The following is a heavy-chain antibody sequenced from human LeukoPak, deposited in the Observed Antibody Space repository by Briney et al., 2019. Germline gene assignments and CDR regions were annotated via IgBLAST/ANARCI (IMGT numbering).Heavy chain of an antibody. D-gene: IGHD3-9*01. CDR2: IYPGDSGT. Sequence: GESLKISCQGSAYIFSNYWIGWVRQMPGKGLEWMGIIYPGDSGTRYSPSFQGQVTISADKSISTAYLQWSSLKASDTAMYYCARQSYDILTGYQIDYWGQGTLVTVSS. V-gene: IGHV5-51*01. J-gene: IGHJ4*02. CDR1: AYIFSNYW. CDR3: ARQSYDILTGYQIDY.